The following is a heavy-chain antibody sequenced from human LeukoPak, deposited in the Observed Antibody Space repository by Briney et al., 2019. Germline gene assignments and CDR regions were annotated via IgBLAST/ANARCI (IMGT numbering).Heavy chain of an antibody. D-gene: IGHD2-15*01. Sequence: GGSLRLSCATSRFTFSNYAMRWVRQAPGNGLEWVSSISASGGVTDYADSVKGRFTISRDNSMNTLFLQMNSLRAEDSAVYYCAKRYCSDATCYPRFFDYWGQGTLVTVSS. V-gene: IGHV3-23*01. CDR1: RFTFSNYA. CDR2: ISASGGVT. J-gene: IGHJ4*02. CDR3: AKRYCSDATCYPRFFDY.